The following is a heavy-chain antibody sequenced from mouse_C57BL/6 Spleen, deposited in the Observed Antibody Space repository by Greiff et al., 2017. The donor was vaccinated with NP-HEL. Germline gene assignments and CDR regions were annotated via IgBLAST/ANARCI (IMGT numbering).Heavy chain of an antibody. CDR2: FNPSSGYT. J-gene: IGHJ4*01. CDR1: GYPFTSYW. Sequence: QVHLQQSGADLAKPGASVKLSCKASGYPFTSYWLHWVKQRPGQGREWIGYFNPSSGYTKYNQKFKDKATLTADKSSITAYMQLSSLTYEDSAVYYCARSRTHYAMDYWGQGTSVTVSS. V-gene: IGHV1-7*01. CDR3: ARSRTHYAMDY.